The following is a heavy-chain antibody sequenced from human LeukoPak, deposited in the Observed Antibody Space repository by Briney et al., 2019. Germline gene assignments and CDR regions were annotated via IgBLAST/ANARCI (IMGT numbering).Heavy chain of an antibody. CDR1: GYSIVSGYY. V-gene: IGHV4-38-2*01. Sequence: SETLSLTCAVSGYSIVSGYYWGWIRQPPGKGLEWIGSIYHSGSTYYNPSLKSRVTISVDTSKNQFSLKLSSVTAADTAVYYCASAGSGSYYLTYYYYYYGMDVWGKGTTVTVSS. CDR2: IYHSGST. D-gene: IGHD3-10*01. CDR3: ASAGSGSYYLTYYYYYYGMDV. J-gene: IGHJ6*04.